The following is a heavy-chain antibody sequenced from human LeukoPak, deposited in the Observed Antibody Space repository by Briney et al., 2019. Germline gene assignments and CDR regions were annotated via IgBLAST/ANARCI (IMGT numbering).Heavy chain of an antibody. CDR3: ARGFRNGPFDC. CDR1: GFTFADYG. V-gene: IGHV3-20*04. J-gene: IGHJ4*02. Sequence: PGGSLRLSCAASGFTFADYGTSWVRHPPGKGLEWVSGINRNGGSTDYANSVKGRFTTSRDNAKNSHFLQMNSLRVEDTALYYCARGFRNGPFDCWGQGTLVTVSS. CDR2: INRNGGST. D-gene: IGHD2-8*01.